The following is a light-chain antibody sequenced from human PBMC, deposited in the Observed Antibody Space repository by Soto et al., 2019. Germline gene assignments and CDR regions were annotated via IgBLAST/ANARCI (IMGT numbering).Light chain of an antibody. Sequence: QSALTQPASVSGSPGQSITISCTGTSRDVADYNYVSWYQQHPAKAPKLMIYEVSNRPSGVSNRFSGSKSGNTASLTISGLQAEDEADYYCSLFTSDSTDVFGTGTKVTVL. CDR3: SLFTSDSTDV. CDR2: EVS. J-gene: IGLJ1*01. CDR1: SRDVADYNY. V-gene: IGLV2-14*01.